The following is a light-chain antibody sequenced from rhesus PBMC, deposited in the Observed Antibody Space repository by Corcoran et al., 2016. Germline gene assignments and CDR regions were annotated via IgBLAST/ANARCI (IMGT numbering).Light chain of an antibody. Sequence: DIQMTQSPSSLSASIGDRVTITCQASQDITNNLAWYPQKPGKVPNLLIYKASTLKSGVPSRFSGSGSGTEVTLTISSLQPEDFARCDCQHGYGTPLYSFGQGTKVEIK. V-gene: IGKV1-25*01. CDR3: QHGYGTPLYS. CDR2: KAS. CDR1: QDITNN. J-gene: IGKJ2*01.